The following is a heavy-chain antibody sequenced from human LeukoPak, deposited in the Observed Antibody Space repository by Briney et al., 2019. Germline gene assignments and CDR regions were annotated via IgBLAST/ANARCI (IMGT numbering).Heavy chain of an antibody. J-gene: IGHJ4*02. CDR1: GASISSSTYY. V-gene: IGHV4-39*01. CDR2: IYYSGST. CDR3: ATEVPGEVWGSYRYKYFDY. D-gene: IGHD3-16*02. Sequence: SETLSLTCTVSGASISSSTYYWGWIRQPPGKGLEWIGTIYYSGSTYYNPSLKSRVTISVDTSKNQFSLKLSSVTAADTAVYYCATEVPGEVWGSYRYKYFDYWGQGTLVTVSS.